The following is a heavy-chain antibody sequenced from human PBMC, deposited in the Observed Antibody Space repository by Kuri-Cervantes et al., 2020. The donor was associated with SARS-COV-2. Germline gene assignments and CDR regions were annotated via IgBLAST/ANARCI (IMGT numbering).Heavy chain of an antibody. CDR2: ISSSGSTI. CDR3: ARGITMVRGVIDY. V-gene: IGHV3-11*04. J-gene: IGHJ4*02. D-gene: IGHD3-10*01. Sequence: GESLKISCAASGFTISSYNMSWIRQAPGKGLEWVSYISSSGSTIYYADSVKGRFTISRDNAKNSLYLQMNSLRAEDTAVYYCARGITMVRGVIDYWGQGTLVTVSS. CDR1: GFTISSYN.